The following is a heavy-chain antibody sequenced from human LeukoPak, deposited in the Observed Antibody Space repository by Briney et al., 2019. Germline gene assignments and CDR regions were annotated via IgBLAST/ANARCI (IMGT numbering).Heavy chain of an antibody. CDR3: ARGRNDFWSGTFDY. Sequence: SETLSLTCAVYGGSFSGYYWSWIRQPPGKGLEGIGEINHSGSTNYNPSLKSRVTISVDTSKNQFSLKLSSVTAADTAVYYCARGRNDFWSGTFDYWGQGTLVTVSS. D-gene: IGHD3-3*01. J-gene: IGHJ4*02. CDR2: INHSGST. CDR1: GGSFSGYY. V-gene: IGHV4-34*01.